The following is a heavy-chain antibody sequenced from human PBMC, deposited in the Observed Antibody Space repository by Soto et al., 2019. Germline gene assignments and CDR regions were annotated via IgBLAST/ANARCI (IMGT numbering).Heavy chain of an antibody. D-gene: IGHD2-2*01. CDR1: GVTFGSYD. J-gene: IGHJ4*02. CDR2: ISKSISST. Sequence: PGVSLRLSCAASGVTFGSYDMNWVRQAPGKGLEWVSSISKSISSTYYADSVRGRFTISRDNAENSLYLQLNSLRDEDTAVYYCARDQVYCFTTTCPLDYWGQGTLVTVSS. V-gene: IGHV3-48*02. CDR3: ARDQVYCFTTTCPLDY.